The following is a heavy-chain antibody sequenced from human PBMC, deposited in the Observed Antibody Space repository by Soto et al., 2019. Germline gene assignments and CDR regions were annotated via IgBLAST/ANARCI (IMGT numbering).Heavy chain of an antibody. J-gene: IGHJ6*02. CDR1: GYTFTSYY. CDR3: AREEAVGVVPAAMDYGMDV. Sequence: GASVKVSCKASGYTFTSYYIHWVRQAPGQGLEWMGIINPSGGSTSYAQKFQGRVTMTRDTSTSTVYMELSSLRSEDTAVYYCAREEAVGVVPAAMDYGMDVWGQATTVTVSS. V-gene: IGHV1-46*01. D-gene: IGHD2-2*01. CDR2: INPSGGST.